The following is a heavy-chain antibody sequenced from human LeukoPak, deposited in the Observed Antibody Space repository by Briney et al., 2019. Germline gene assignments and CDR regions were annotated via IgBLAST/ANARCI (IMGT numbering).Heavy chain of an antibody. CDR1: GFTFSSYG. J-gene: IGHJ4*02. Sequence: PGGSLRLSCAASGFTFSSYGMHWVRQAPGKGLEWVAVISYDGSNKYYADSVKGRFTISRDNSKNTLYLQMNSLRAEDTAVYYCARGVTMATITPLLRWGQGTLVTVSS. CDR2: ISYDGSNK. D-gene: IGHD5-24*01. CDR3: ARGVTMATITPLLR. V-gene: IGHV3-30*03.